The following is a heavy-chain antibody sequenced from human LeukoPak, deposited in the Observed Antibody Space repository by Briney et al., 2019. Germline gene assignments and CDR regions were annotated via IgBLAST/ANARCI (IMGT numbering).Heavy chain of an antibody. CDR3: AKDMGRVSRWGLTNAFDI. Sequence: PGRSLRLSCAASGFTFDDYAMHWVRQAPGKGLEWISGISWNSGSIGYADSVKGRFTISRDNAKNSLYLQMNSLRAEDTALYYCAKDMGRVSRWGLTNAFDIWGQGTMVTVSS. D-gene: IGHD3-16*01. V-gene: IGHV3-9*01. CDR2: ISWNSGSI. CDR1: GFTFDDYA. J-gene: IGHJ3*02.